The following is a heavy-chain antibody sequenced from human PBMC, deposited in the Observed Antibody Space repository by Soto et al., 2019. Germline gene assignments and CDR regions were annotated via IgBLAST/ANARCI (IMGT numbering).Heavy chain of an antibody. D-gene: IGHD3-10*01. CDR1: GGSFSGYY. Sequence: QVQLQQWGAGLLKPSETLSLTCAVYGGSFSGYYWSWIRQPPGKGLEWIGEIKHSGSTNYNPSLKSRVTISVDTSKNQFSLKLSSVTAADTAVYYCARDRVTMVRGRYIAEYFQHWGQGTLVTVSS. CDR2: IKHSGST. CDR3: ARDRVTMVRGRYIAEYFQH. V-gene: IGHV4-34*01. J-gene: IGHJ1*01.